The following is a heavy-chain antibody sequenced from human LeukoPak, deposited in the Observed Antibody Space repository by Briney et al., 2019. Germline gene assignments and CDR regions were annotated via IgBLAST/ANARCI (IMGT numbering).Heavy chain of an antibody. V-gene: IGHV3-23*01. D-gene: IGHD3-22*01. J-gene: IGHJ4*02. CDR1: GITLSNYA. CDR3: AKRGVVIRVILVGFHKEAYYFDS. CDR2: INGSGGGT. Sequence: GGSLRLSCAVSGITLSNYAMSWVRQAPGKGLEWIAGINGSGGGTHYADSVKGRFTISRDNPKNTLYLQMNNLRAGDTAVYFCAKRGVVIRVILVGFHKEAYYFDSWGQGALVTVSS.